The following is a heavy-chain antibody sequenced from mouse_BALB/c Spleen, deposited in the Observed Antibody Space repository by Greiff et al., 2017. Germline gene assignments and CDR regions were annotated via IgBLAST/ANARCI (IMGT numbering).Heavy chain of an antibody. Sequence: EVQRVESGGGLVQPGGSMKLSCVASGFTFSNYWMNWVRQSPEKGLEWVAEIRLKSNNYATHYAESVKGRFTISRDDSKSSVYLQMNNLRAEDTGIYYCTRPYYGYAMDYWGQGTSVTVSS. CDR2: IRLKSNNYAT. CDR3: TRPYYGYAMDY. V-gene: IGHV6-6*02. J-gene: IGHJ4*01. CDR1: GFTFSNYW. D-gene: IGHD1-1*01.